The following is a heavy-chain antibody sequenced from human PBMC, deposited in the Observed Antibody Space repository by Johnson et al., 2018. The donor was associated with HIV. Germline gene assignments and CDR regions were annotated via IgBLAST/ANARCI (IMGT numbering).Heavy chain of an antibody. J-gene: IGHJ3*02. D-gene: IGHD3-22*01. CDR3: AREKKATIIVVVITTGGACDI. Sequence: QVLLVESGGGVVQPGRSLRLSCAASGFTFSSYAMHWVRQAPGKGLEWVAVIPYDGSNKYYADSVKGRFTISRDNSKNTLYLQMNSLRAEDTAVYYCAREKKATIIVVVITTGGACDIWGQGTMVTVSS. CDR1: GFTFSSYA. V-gene: IGHV3-30*04. CDR2: IPYDGSNK.